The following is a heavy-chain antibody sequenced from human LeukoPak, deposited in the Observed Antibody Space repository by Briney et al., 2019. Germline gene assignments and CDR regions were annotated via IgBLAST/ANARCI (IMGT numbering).Heavy chain of an antibody. V-gene: IGHV4-38-2*01. J-gene: IGHJ3*01. CDR1: GYFIRSGYY. D-gene: IGHD3-22*01. Sequence: SETLSHTCDVSGYFIRSGYYWGWIRQPPGKGLEWIGSVYHSGNTYYNPSLKSRVTISVDTSKSQFYLKLSSATAADTAVYYCARLRYYYESTIGYYHGFNLWGQGTMVTVSS. CDR2: VYHSGNT. CDR3: ARLRYYYESTIGYYHGFNL.